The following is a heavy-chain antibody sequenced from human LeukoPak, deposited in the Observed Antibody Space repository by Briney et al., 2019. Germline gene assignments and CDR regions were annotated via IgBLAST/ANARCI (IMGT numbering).Heavy chain of an antibody. CDR3: ARDVTTVGAFDI. J-gene: IGHJ3*02. D-gene: IGHD4-23*01. V-gene: IGHV3-21*01. Sequence: GGSLRLSCAASGFTFSSYGMNWVRQAPGKGLEWVSSISSSSSYIYYADSVKGRFTISRDNAKNSLYLQMNSLRAEDTAVYYCARDVTTVGAFDIWGQGTMVTVSS. CDR2: ISSSSSYI. CDR1: GFTFSSYG.